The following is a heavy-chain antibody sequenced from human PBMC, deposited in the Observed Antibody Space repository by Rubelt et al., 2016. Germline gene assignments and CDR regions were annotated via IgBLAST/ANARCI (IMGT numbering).Heavy chain of an antibody. CDR2: INHAGSEK. CDR1: GFTFSDHC. V-gene: IGHV3-7*01. J-gene: IGHJ4*02. CDR3: ARDAYSSGPAVD. D-gene: IGHD3-22*01. Sequence: GGSLRLSCAASGFTFSDHCMSWVRQAPGKGLEWVANINHAGSEKKYVDSVKGRFTISRDTAKNSLFLQMSSLRAEDTAVYYCARDAYSSGPAVDWGQGTLVTVSS.